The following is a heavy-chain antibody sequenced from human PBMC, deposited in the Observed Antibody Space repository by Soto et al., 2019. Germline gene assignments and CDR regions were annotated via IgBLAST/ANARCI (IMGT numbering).Heavy chain of an antibody. CDR3: ARDGRPRVGLGPYYIHY. V-gene: IGHV1-18*01. CDR1: GYTCTSYG. Sequence: ASVKVSCKASGYTCTSYGISWVRQAPGQGLEWMGGISAYNGNTNYAPKLQVRVNMATDTSTSTAYIEQRRLTSDETALYYCARDGRPRVGLGPYYIHYWG. CDR2: ISAYNGNT. D-gene: IGHD3-3*01. J-gene: IGHJ4*01.